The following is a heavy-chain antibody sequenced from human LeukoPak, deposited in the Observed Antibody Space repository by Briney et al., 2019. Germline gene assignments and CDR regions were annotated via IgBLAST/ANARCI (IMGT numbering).Heavy chain of an antibody. CDR3: ARGYSGWYGEYYFDY. D-gene: IGHD6-19*01. V-gene: IGHV3-30-3*01. J-gene: IGHJ4*02. CDR1: GFTFSSYA. CDR2: ISYDGSNK. Sequence: GGSLRLSCAASGFTFSSYAMHWVRQAPGKGLEWVAVISYDGSNKYYADSVKGRFTIPRDNSKNTLYLQMNSLRAEDTAVYYCARGYSGWYGEYYFDYWGQGTLVTVSS.